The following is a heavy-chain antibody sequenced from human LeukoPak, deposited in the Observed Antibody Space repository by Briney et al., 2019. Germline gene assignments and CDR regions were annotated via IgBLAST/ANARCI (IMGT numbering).Heavy chain of an antibody. V-gene: IGHV3-7*01. Sequence: GGSLRLSCVASGFTFSSFWVSWVRQAPGKGLEFVANIDQDGSVRNYVDSVKGRFIISRDNAKNSLYLQMDSLRAEDTAVYFCARDPGSSSFDYWGLGTPVTVSS. CDR3: ARDPGSSSFDY. D-gene: IGHD6-13*01. J-gene: IGHJ4*02. CDR1: GFTFSSFW. CDR2: IDQDGSVR.